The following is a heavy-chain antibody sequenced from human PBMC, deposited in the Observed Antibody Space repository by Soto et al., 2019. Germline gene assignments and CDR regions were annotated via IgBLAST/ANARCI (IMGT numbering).Heavy chain of an antibody. J-gene: IGHJ4*02. Sequence: EVQLVESGGGVVRPGGSLRLSCAASGFTFDDYGMSWVRQAPGKGLEWVSGINWNGGSTGYADSVKGRFTSSRDNAKNSLYLQMNSLRAEDTALYYCARRGLYYDILTGYPYDFDYWGQGTLVTVSS. CDR3: ARRGLYYDILTGYPYDFDY. CDR2: INWNGGST. CDR1: GFTFDDYG. V-gene: IGHV3-20*04. D-gene: IGHD3-9*01.